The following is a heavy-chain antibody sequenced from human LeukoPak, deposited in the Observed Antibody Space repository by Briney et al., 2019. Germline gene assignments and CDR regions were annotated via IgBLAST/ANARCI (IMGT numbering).Heavy chain of an antibody. CDR3: AKDRLLNCRGDCYIFDY. V-gene: IGHV3-30*18. J-gene: IGHJ4*02. Sequence: GGSLRLSCAASGFTFSNYGMYWVRQAPGKGLDWVALISYDGSNKYYADSVKGRFSISRDNSKNTLYLQVNGLRTEDTAVYYCAKDRLLNCRGDCYIFDYWGQGTVVTVSS. D-gene: IGHD2-21*02. CDR2: ISYDGSNK. CDR1: GFTFSNYG.